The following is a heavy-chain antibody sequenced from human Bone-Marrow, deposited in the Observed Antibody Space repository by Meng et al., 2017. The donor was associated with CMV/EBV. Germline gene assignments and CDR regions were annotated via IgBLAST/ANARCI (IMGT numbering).Heavy chain of an antibody. J-gene: IGHJ4*02. CDR2: IYPGDSDT. D-gene: IGHD3-22*01. V-gene: IGHV5-51*01. CDR3: AREMGDYDSSAIFDY. Sequence: GESLKISCKGSGYSFISYWIGWVRQMLGKGLEWMGIIYPGDSDTRYSPSFQGQVTISADKSISTAYLQWSSLKASDTAMYYCAREMGDYDSSAIFDYWGQGTLVTVSS. CDR1: GYSFISYW.